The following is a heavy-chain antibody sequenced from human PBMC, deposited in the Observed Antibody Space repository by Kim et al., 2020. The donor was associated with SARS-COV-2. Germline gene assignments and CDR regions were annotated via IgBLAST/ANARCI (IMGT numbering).Heavy chain of an antibody. CDR3: ARGHPAFDI. CDR2: ISGGGDYT. Sequence: GGSLRLSCAVSGFNLINYDMNWVRQAPGKGLEWVATISGGGDYTYYADSVKGRFTLSRDNSKNTVYLQMNKLRAEDTAIYYCARGHPAFDIWGQGTMVTVSS. V-gene: IGHV3-23*01. J-gene: IGHJ3*02. CDR1: GFNLINYD.